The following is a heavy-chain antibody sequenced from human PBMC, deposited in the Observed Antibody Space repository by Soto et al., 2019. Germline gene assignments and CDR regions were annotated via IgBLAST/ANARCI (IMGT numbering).Heavy chain of an antibody. Sequence: SVKVSCKASGGTFSSYAISWVRQAPGQGLEWMGGIIPIFGTANYAQKFQGRVTTTADESTSTAYMELSSLRSEDTAVYYCARDKVAVADYYYYGMDVWGQGTTVTVSS. CDR1: GGTFSSYA. J-gene: IGHJ6*02. V-gene: IGHV1-69*13. D-gene: IGHD6-19*01. CDR3: ARDKVAVADYYYYGMDV. CDR2: IIPIFGTA.